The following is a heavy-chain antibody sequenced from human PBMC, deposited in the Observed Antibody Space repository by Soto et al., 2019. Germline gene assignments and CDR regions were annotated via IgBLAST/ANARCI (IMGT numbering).Heavy chain of an antibody. V-gene: IGHV4-31*03. Sequence: QMQLQESGPELVKPSQTLSLICTVSGYSMTSGGYYWSWIRHLPGKGLEWIGYIYYSGGTQFNPSRKSRVSMSVDTSKNQFSLRLSSVTAADPAVYYCATLLGSHQHYNFGIDVWGQGTTVTVSS. J-gene: IGHJ6*02. CDR2: IYYSGGT. CDR1: GYSMTSGGYY. D-gene: IGHD2-2*01. CDR3: ATLLGSHQHYNFGIDV.